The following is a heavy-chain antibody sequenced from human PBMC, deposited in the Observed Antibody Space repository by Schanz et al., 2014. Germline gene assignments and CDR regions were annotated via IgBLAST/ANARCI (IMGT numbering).Heavy chain of an antibody. D-gene: IGHD5-12*01. CDR3: ARGRGGNTGYEAADY. Sequence: QVQLVQSGSELKKPGASVNISCKASGYTFTTYALNWVRQAPGQGLEWMGWINSNTGNPTYAPAFTGRFVFSLDTSVRTAYLQIIGLQADDSAVFYCARGRGGNTGYEAADYWGQGTRVTVSS. J-gene: IGHJ4*02. CDR2: INSNTGNP. CDR1: GYTFTTYA. V-gene: IGHV7-4-1*02.